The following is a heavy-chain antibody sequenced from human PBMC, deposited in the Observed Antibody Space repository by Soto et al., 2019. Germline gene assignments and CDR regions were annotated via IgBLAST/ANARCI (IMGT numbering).Heavy chain of an antibody. J-gene: IGHJ4*02. Sequence: GGSLRLSCAVSGFVFRNYWMAWARQAPGKGLEWVAVIKQDGSETNYVDSVRGRFTISRDNAKNSLYLQMNGLRVDDTAVYYCTRDWDSWGQGTLVTVSS. CDR3: TRDWDS. V-gene: IGHV3-7*01. CDR2: IKQDGSET. CDR1: GFVFRNYW.